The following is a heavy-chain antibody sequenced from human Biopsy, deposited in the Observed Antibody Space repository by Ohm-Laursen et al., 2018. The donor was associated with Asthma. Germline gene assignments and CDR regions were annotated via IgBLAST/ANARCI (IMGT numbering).Heavy chain of an antibody. D-gene: IGHD3-22*01. CDR1: GGSMTSGGHT. Sequence: TLSLTCTVSGGSMTSGGHTWNWIRQIPGKGLEWIGYIFDSEGSYYNPSLKSRVMISLDTSQNQFSLSLNSVTAADTAVYYCARDRAMISETWGQGTLVTVSS. CDR3: ARDRAMISET. CDR2: IFDSEGS. V-gene: IGHV4-31*03. J-gene: IGHJ5*02.